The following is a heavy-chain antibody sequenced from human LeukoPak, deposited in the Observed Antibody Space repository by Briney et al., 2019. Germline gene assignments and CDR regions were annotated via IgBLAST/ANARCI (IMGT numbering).Heavy chain of an antibody. J-gene: IGHJ4*02. D-gene: IGHD6-19*01. V-gene: IGHV3-74*01. CDR2: INSDGSST. CDR3: ARVTLVSVAAFDY. Sequence: GESLRLSCAASGFTFSSYWMHWVRQAPGKGLVWVSRINSDGSSTSYADSVKGRFTISRDNAKNTLYLQMNSLRAEDTAVYYCARVTLVSVAAFDYWGQGTLVTVSS. CDR1: GFTFSSYW.